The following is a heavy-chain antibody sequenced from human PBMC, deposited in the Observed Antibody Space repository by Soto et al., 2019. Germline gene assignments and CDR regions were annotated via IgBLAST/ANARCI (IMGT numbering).Heavy chain of an antibody. J-gene: IGHJ6*02. D-gene: IGHD3-10*01. CDR2: IKQDGSEK. V-gene: IGHV3-7*03. CDR3: ETTVASEVRGVVPSYGMDV. CDR1: GITLSSYW. Sequence: GGSLRLSCAASGITLSSYWMTWVRQTPGKGLEWVANIKQDGSEKYYVDSVKGRFTISRDNAKNSLYLQMSSLRAEDTAVYYCETTVASEVRGVVPSYGMDVWGRGTPVTVSS.